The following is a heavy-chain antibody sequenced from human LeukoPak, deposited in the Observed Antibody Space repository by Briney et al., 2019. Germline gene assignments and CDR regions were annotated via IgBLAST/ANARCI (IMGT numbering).Heavy chain of an antibody. V-gene: IGHV1-8*01. CDR3: ARGKKGSGWYGGAVY. D-gene: IGHD6-19*01. J-gene: IGHJ4*02. Sequence: ASVKVSCMASGYTFTSYDINWVRQATGQGLEWMGWMNPNSGNTGYAQKFQGRVTMTRNTSIGTAYMELSSLRSEDTAVYYCARGKKGSGWYGGAVYWGQGTLVTVSS. CDR2: MNPNSGNT. CDR1: GYTFTSYD.